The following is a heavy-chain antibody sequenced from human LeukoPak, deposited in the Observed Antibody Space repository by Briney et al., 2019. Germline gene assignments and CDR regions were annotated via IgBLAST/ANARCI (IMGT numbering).Heavy chain of an antibody. CDR3: ARESLGGYYYGMDV. D-gene: IGHD4-23*01. CDR2: ISYDGSNK. Sequence: PGGSLRLSCAASGFTFSSYAMHWVRQAPGKGLEWVAVISYDGSNKYYADSVKGRFTISRDNSKNTLYLQMNSLRAEDTAVYYCARESLGGYYYGMDVWGQGTTATVSS. V-gene: IGHV3-30*04. CDR1: GFTFSSYA. J-gene: IGHJ6*02.